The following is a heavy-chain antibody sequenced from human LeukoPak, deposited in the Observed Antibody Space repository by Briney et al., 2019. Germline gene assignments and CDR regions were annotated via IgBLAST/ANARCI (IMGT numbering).Heavy chain of an antibody. CDR1: KFTFDDYA. V-gene: IGHV3-9*01. D-gene: IGHD3-10*02. CDR2: ISWNSGSL. CDR3: AELGITMIGGV. Sequence: GGSLRLSCAASKFTFDDYAMHWVRQAPGKGLEWVSGISWNSGSLGYADSVKGRFTISRDNAKNSLYLQMHSLRAEDTAVYYCAELGITMIGGVWGKGTTVTISS. J-gene: IGHJ6*04.